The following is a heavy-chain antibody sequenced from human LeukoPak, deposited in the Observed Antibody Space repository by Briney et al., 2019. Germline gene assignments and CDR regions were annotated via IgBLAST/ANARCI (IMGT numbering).Heavy chain of an antibody. CDR3: AREMAATGRGHYFDY. V-gene: IGHV4-59*11. J-gene: IGHJ4*02. Sequence: SETLSLTCTVSGGSISYHYWNWIRQPPGRELEWIGYGFYSGSTDYNPSLKSRVTISVDTSKRQISLKLSSVTAADTALYYCAREMAATGRGHYFDYWGQGALVTVSS. CDR1: GGSISYHY. CDR2: GFYSGST. D-gene: IGHD3-9*01.